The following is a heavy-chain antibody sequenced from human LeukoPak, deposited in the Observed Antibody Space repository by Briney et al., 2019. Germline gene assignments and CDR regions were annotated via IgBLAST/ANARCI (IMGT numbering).Heavy chain of an antibody. J-gene: IGHJ4*02. CDR2: IRPDGGQE. V-gene: IGHV3-7*01. D-gene: IGHD6-19*01. CDR3: ATSSDWAFDH. CDR1: EFTFRNSW. Sequence: GGSLRLSCAASEFTFRNSWMTWVRQAPGKGLEWVANIRPDGGQEQYADSLEGRITISRDNVRNSLFLQLNSLRTEDTAVYFCATSSDWAFDHWGQGTLVTVSS.